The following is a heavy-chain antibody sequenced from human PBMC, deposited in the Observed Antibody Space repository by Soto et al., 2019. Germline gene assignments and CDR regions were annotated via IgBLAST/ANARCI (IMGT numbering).Heavy chain of an antibody. CDR1: GYTFINYY. D-gene: IGHD6-19*01. V-gene: IGHV1-46*01. CDR3: AREKWLVRRNDPFDI. J-gene: IGHJ3*02. Sequence: QVQLVQSGAEVKKPGASVKVSCKASGYTFINYYMHWVRQAPGQGLEWMGIINPNGGSTTYAQKFQGRVTLTRDTSMNTVNMELSSLRSEDTAVYYCAREKWLVRRNDPFDIWGLGTMVTVSS. CDR2: INPNGGST.